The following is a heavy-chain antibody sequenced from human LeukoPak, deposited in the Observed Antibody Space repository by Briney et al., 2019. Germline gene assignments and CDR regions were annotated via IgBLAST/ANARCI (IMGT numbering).Heavy chain of an antibody. J-gene: IGHJ4*02. CDR1: GFTFGDYA. CDR2: IRSKAYGGTT. V-gene: IGHV3-49*04. CDR3: TREPYGSGFDY. D-gene: IGHD3-10*01. Sequence: GRSLRLSCTASGFTFGDYAMSWVRQAPGKGVEGVSFIRSKAYGGTTEYAASVKGRFTISRDDSKSIAYLQMNSLKTEDTAVYYCTREPYGSGFDYWGQGTLVTVSS.